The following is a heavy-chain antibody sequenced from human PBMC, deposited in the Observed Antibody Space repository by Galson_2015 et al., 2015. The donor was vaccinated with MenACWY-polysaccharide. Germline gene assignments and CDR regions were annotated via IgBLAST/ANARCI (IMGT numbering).Heavy chain of an antibody. Sequence: SLRLSCAASGFTFSRTGMHWVRQAPGKGLEWVAVISNDGSYKYYPDSVKGRYTVSRDNSKNTLYLQINGLRTEDTAVYYCGEDRDSGSPSWFDPWGQGTLVTVSS. D-gene: IGHD5-12*01. CDR1: GFTFSRTG. V-gene: IGHV3-30*18. J-gene: IGHJ5*02. CDR3: GEDRDSGSPSWFDP. CDR2: ISNDGSYK.